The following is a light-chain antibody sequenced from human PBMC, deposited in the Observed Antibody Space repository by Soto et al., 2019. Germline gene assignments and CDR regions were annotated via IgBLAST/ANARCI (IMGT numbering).Light chain of an antibody. CDR2: DAS. Sequence: DIQMTQSPSTLSASVGDTVTVTCRASQSVSGWLAWYQQKPGEAPKLLIYDASSLKSGVPSRFSGSGSGTDVTLTISSLQPEDFATYHCQQTYSNPQTFGQGTKVDIK. V-gene: IGKV1-5*01. J-gene: IGKJ1*01. CDR3: QQTYSNPQT. CDR1: QSVSGW.